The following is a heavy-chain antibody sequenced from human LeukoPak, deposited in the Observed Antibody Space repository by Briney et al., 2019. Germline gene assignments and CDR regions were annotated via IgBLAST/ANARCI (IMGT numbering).Heavy chain of an antibody. V-gene: IGHV3-11*01. CDR3: ARDQGDSSGYQDY. CDR2: ISSSGSTI. D-gene: IGHD3-22*01. Sequence: PSETLSLTCAVYGVSFSGYYWSWIRQAPGKGLEWVSYISSSGSTIYYADSVKGRFTISRDNAKNSLYLQMSSLRAEDTAVYYCARDQGDSSGYQDYWGQGTLVTVSS. CDR1: GVSFSGYY. J-gene: IGHJ4*02.